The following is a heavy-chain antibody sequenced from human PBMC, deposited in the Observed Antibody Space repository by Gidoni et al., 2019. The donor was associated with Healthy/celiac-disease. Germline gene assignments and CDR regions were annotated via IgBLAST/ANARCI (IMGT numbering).Heavy chain of an antibody. Sequence: EVQLVESGGGLVQPGGSLRLSCAASGFTFSSYWMSWVRQAPGKGLEWVANIKQDGSEKYYVDSVKGRFTISRDNAKNSLYLQMNSLRAEDTAVYYCARDVYNWNDYAFDIWGQGTMVTVSS. CDR2: IKQDGSEK. D-gene: IGHD1-1*01. CDR1: GFTFSSYW. J-gene: IGHJ3*02. CDR3: ARDVYNWNDYAFDI. V-gene: IGHV3-7*03.